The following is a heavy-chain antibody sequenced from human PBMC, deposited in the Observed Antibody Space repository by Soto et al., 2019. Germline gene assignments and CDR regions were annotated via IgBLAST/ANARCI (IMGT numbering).Heavy chain of an antibody. CDR2: AYYSEST. CDR3: ARHRNWKVED. D-gene: IGHD1-1*01. J-gene: IGHJ4*02. CDR1: GGSFSGYY. Sequence: SETLSLTCAVYGGSFSGYYWSWIRQPPGRGLEWIGSAYYSESTYYNPSLKSRVTISVDTSKNQFSLKVSSVTAADTAVDYCARHRNWKVEDRGQGTLVTVSS. V-gene: IGHV4-34*01.